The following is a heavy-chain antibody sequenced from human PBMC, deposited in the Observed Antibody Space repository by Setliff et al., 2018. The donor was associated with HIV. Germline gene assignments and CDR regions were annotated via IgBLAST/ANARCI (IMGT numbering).Heavy chain of an antibody. J-gene: IGHJ4*02. V-gene: IGHV3-23*01. D-gene: IGHD6-19*01. CDR1: GFTFSSYA. CDR2: ISGSGGST. Sequence: GGSLRLSCAASGFTFSSYAMSWVRQAPGKGLEWVSAISGSGGSTYYADSVKGRVTMTRDTSISTVYMELSRLRSDDTAVYYCARWSSGWSYFDFWGQGTLVTVSS. CDR3: ARWSSGWSYFDF.